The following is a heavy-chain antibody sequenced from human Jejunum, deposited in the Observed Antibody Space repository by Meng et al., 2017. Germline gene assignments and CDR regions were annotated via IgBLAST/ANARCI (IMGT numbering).Heavy chain of an antibody. D-gene: IGHD5/OR15-5a*01. CDR2: IRHDGTTI. CDR3: ASLRGNTFFQH. V-gene: IGHV3-7*01. J-gene: IGHJ1*01. Sequence: GGSLRLSCAASGITFRSSWMSWVRQAPGRGLEWVANIRHDGTTIAYVDSVKGRFTISRDNAENSVYLQMSSLRAKDTAVYFCASLRGNTFFQHWGQGTLVTVSS. CDR1: GITFRSSW.